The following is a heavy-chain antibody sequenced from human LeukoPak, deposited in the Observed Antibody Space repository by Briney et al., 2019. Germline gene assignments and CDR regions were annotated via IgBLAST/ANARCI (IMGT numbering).Heavy chain of an antibody. Sequence: SETLSLTCTVSGGSISSYYWSWIRQPAGKGLEWIGRIYTSGSTYYNPSLKSRVSISVDTSKNQFSLKLNSVTAADTALYYCARDTDHTSMLFKGFDYWGQGTLVTVSS. CDR2: IYTSGST. CDR1: GGSISSYY. V-gene: IGHV4-4*07. J-gene: IGHJ4*02. CDR3: ARDTDHTSMLFKGFDY. D-gene: IGHD5-18*01.